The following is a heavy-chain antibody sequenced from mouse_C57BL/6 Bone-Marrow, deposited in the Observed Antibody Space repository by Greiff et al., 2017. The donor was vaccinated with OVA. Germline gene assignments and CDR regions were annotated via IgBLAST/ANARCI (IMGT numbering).Heavy chain of an antibody. CDR1: GFTFSSYG. CDR3: VRHGALYYGNYYAMDD. J-gene: IGHJ4*01. D-gene: IGHD2-1*01. Sequence: EVMLVESGGDLVKPGGSLKLSCAASGFTFSSYGMSWVRQTPDKRLEWVATISSGGSYTYYPDSVKGRFTISRDNAKNTLYLQMSSLKSEDTAMYYCVRHGALYYGNYYAMDDWGQGTSVTVSS. V-gene: IGHV5-6*02. CDR2: ISSGGSYT.